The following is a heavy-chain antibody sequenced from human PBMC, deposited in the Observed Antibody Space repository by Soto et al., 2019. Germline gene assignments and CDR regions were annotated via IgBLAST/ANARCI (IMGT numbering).Heavy chain of an antibody. CDR1: DTTHW. CDR2: IYPGDSDT. CDR3: ARRSQMAWFYX. Sequence: PGESLKISCKASDTTHWIGWVRQKPGKGLEWMGIIYPGDSDTKYSPSLKGQVTISVDKSISTAYLQWSSLKASDTAMYYCARRSQMAWFYXWGQGTLVTVSX. V-gene: IGHV5-51*01. J-gene: IGHJ5*02.